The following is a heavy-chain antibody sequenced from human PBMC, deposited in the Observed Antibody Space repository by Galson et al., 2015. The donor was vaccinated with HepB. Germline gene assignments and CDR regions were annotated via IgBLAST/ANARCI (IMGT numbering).Heavy chain of an antibody. J-gene: IGHJ4*02. V-gene: IGHV3-30-3*01. CDR2: ISYDGSNK. CDR3: ARPYSSSWYHLYYFDY. D-gene: IGHD6-13*01. CDR1: GFTFSHYA. Sequence: SLRLSCAASGFTFSHYAMHWVRQAPGKGLEWVAFISYDGSNKYYADSVKGRFTISRDNSKNTLYLQMNSLRAEDTAIYYCARPYSSSWYHLYYFDYWGQGTLVTVSS.